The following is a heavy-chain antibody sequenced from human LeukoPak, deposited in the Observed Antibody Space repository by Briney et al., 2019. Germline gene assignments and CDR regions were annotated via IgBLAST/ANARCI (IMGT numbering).Heavy chain of an antibody. CDR1: GGSFSGYY. Sequence: SETLSLTCAVYGGSFSGYYWGWIRQPPGKGLEWIGSIYYSGSTYYNPSLKSRVTISVDTSKNQFSLKLSSVTAADTAVYYCARRLDYYDSSGYYRYFDYWGQGTLVTVSS. CDR2: IYYSGST. J-gene: IGHJ4*02. D-gene: IGHD3-22*01. V-gene: IGHV4-39*01. CDR3: ARRLDYYDSSGYYRYFDY.